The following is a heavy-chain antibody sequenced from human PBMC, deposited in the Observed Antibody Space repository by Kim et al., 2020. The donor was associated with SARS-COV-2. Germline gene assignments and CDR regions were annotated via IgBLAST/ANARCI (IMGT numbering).Heavy chain of an antibody. V-gene: IGHV4-34*01. Sequence: SETLSLTCAVYGGSFSGYYWSWIRQPPGKGLEWIGEINHSGSTNYNPSLKSRVTISVDTSKNQFSLKLSSVTAADTAVYYCARGAPHHPVYCSGGSCYGTNYYYGMDGWGQGTTVTVSS. CDR2: INHSGST. CDR1: GGSFSGYY. D-gene: IGHD2-15*01. J-gene: IGHJ6*02. CDR3: ARGAPHHPVYCSGGSCYGTNYYYGMDG.